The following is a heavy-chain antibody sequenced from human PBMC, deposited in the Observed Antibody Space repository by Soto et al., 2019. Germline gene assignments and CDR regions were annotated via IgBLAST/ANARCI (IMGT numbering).Heavy chain of an antibody. J-gene: IGHJ4*02. CDR3: AKDRVSDGIYSSDY. CDR2: IDLTGSPT. Sequence: GGSLRLSCAAAEFTFSAGCRHCFRQAPGKGLEWVSFIDLTGSPTYYSDSVKGRFTVSKDISKKTVYLQMNSLRVEDTAIYYCAKDRVSDGIYSSDYWGRGVLVTVSS. D-gene: IGHD2-15*01. V-gene: IGHV3-23*05. CDR1: EFTFSAGC.